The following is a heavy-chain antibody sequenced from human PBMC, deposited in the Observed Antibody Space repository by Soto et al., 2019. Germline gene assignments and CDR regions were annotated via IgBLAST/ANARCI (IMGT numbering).Heavy chain of an antibody. Sequence: QVQLVQSGPEVTNPGASVKVSCKASGYAFTNYGITWVRQAPGQGLEWVGWINAFNGNTNYAQKLQDRVTITTDTSTSTAYMELKSLRSDDAAVYYCAREPTSGRYLVCYFVYGGQGSLVTVSS. J-gene: IGHJ4*02. CDR1: GYAFTNYG. V-gene: IGHV1-18*01. CDR3: AREPTSGRYLVCYFVY. D-gene: IGHD3-16*02. CDR2: INAFNGNT.